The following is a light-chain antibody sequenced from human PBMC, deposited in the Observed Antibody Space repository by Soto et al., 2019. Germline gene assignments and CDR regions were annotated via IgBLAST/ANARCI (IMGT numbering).Light chain of an antibody. CDR3: QQYDNLPLT. V-gene: IGKV1-33*01. J-gene: IGKJ4*01. CDR1: QDISNY. Sequence: DIQMTQSPSSLSASVGDRVTSTCQASQDISNYLNWYQQKPGKAPKLLIYDASNLETGVPSRFSGSGSGTDFTFTISSLQPEDIATYYCQQYDNLPLTFGGGTQVDIK. CDR2: DAS.